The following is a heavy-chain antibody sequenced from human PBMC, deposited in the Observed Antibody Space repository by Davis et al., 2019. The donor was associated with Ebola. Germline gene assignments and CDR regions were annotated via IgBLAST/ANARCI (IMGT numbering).Heavy chain of an antibody. Sequence: GESLKISCAASGFTFGAYGMHCVRQAPGKGLEWVALIWYDGGNKNSVDSVKGRFPTSRDNSKNIVYLQMNSLTAEDTPTYYCAKIYCSRTSCPSYWYGMDVWGQGTTVTISS. CDR1: GFTFGAYG. D-gene: IGHD2-2*01. CDR3: AKIYCSRTSCPSYWYGMDV. CDR2: IWYDGGNK. J-gene: IGHJ6*02. V-gene: IGHV3-33*03.